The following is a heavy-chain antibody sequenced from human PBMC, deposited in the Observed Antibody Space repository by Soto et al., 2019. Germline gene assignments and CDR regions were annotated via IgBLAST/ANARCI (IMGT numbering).Heavy chain of an antibody. V-gene: IGHV4-34*01. D-gene: IGHD3-3*01. Sequence: SETLSLTCAVYGGSFSGYYWSWIRQPPGKGLEWMGEINHSGSTNYNPSLKSRVTISVDTSKNQFSLKLSSVTAADPAVYYCARGPRGGTIFAVVRDYYYYGMDVWGQGTTVTVSS. CDR1: GGSFSGYY. CDR2: INHSGST. J-gene: IGHJ6*02. CDR3: ARGPRGGTIFAVVRDYYYYGMDV.